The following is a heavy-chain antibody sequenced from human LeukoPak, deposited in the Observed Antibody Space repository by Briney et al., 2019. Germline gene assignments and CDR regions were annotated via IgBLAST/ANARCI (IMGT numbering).Heavy chain of an antibody. CDR2: ISGSGGST. CDR1: GFTFSSYA. J-gene: IGHJ4*02. V-gene: IGHV3-23*01. D-gene: IGHD3-22*01. CDR3: AKILYYYDSSGYYVYDY. Sequence: GGSLRPSCAASGFTFSSYAMSWVRQAPGKGLEWVSAISGSGGSTYYADSVKGRFTISRDNSKNTLYLQMNSLRAEDTAVYYCAKILYYYDSSGYYVYDYWGQGTLVTVSS.